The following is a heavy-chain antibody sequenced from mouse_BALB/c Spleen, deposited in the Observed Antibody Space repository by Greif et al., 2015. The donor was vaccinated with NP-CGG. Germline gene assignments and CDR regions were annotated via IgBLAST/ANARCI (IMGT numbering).Heavy chain of an antibody. CDR2: INPYNDGT. CDR1: GYTFTSYV. D-gene: IGHD1-1*01. V-gene: IGHV1-14*01. CDR3: AGITTVVDYYAMDY. Sequence: VQLQQSGPELVKPGASVKMSCKASGYTFTSYVMHWVKQKPGQGLEWIGYINPYNDGTKYNEKFKCKATLTSDKSSSTAYMEPSSLTSEDSAVHYCAGITTVVDYYAMDYWGQGTSVTVSS. J-gene: IGHJ4*01.